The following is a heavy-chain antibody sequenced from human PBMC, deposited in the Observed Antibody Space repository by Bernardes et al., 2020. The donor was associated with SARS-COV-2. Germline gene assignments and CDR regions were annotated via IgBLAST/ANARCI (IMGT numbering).Heavy chain of an antibody. J-gene: IGHJ6*02. Sequence: SETLSLTCTVSRGSITSGSYYWSWIRQPAGKGLEWIGRVYTSGGTNYSPSLKSRVTISLDTSKNQFSLEVNSVTAADTAAYYCARDIGGTYAARPGLYNYGMDVWGQGTTVTVSS. CDR3: ARDIGGTYAARPGLYNYGMDV. D-gene: IGHD6-6*01. CDR1: RGSITSGSYY. CDR2: VYTSGGT. V-gene: IGHV4-61*02.